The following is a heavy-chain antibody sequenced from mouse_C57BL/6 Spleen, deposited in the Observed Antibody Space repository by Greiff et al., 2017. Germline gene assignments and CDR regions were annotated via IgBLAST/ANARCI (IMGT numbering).Heavy chain of an antibody. V-gene: IGHV5-4*01. CDR2: ISDGGSYT. CDR1: GFTFSSYA. J-gene: IGHJ4*01. Sequence: EVNVVESGGGLVKPGGSLKLSCAASGFTFSSYAMSWVRQTPEKRLEWVATISDGGSYTYYPDNVKGRFTISRDNAKNNLYLQMSHLKSEDTAMYYCARDQRDAMDYWGQGTSVTVSS. CDR3: ARDQRDAMDY.